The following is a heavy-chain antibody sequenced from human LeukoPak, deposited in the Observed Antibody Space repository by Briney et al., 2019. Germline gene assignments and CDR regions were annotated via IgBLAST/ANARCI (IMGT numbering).Heavy chain of an antibody. V-gene: IGHV3-30*02. CDR1: GFTLSTDG. D-gene: IGHD6-19*01. Sequence: GGSLRLSCVASGFTLSTDGMHWVRQAPGKGLEWVAFIHLDGTHTFYADSVKGRFTISRDNAKNSLYLQMNSLRAEDTAVYYCAVAPQWLVTFDYWGQGTLVTVSS. J-gene: IGHJ4*02. CDR3: AVAPQWLVTFDY. CDR2: IHLDGTHT.